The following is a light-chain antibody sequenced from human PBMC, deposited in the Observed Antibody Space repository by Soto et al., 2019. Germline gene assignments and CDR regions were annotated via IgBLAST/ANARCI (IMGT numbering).Light chain of an antibody. V-gene: IGLV2-23*01. CDR1: SRDVGGYNL. Sequence: QSVLTQPASVSGSPGQSITISCTGTSRDVGGYNLVSWYQQHPGKAPKLMIYEGNKRPSGVSHRFSGSKSGNTASLTISGLQAEDEADYYCCSYAGFSTLVFGSGTKGTV. CDR3: CSYAGFSTLV. CDR2: EGN. J-gene: IGLJ1*01.